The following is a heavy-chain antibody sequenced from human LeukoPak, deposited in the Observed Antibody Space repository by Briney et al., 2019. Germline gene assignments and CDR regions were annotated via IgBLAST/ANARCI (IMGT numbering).Heavy chain of an antibody. CDR2: IYHSGST. V-gene: IGHV4-34*01. Sequence: SETLSLTCAVYDGSFSGYYWSWVRQPPGKGLEWIGEIYHSGSTNYNPSLKSRVTISVDKSKNQLFLKLSSVTAADTAVYYCARETGSFDPWGQGTLVTVSS. J-gene: IGHJ5*02. D-gene: IGHD1-1*01. CDR1: DGSFSGYY. CDR3: ARETGSFDP.